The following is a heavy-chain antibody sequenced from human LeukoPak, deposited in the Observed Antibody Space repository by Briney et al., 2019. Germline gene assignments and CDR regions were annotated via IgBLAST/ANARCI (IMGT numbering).Heavy chain of an antibody. CDR1: GYTFTSYG. D-gene: IGHD3-9*01. CDR3: ARGDDWLRY. CDR2: ISAYNGNT. Sequence: GASVKVSCKASGYTFTSYGISWVRQAPGQGLEWMGWISAYNGNTNYAQKFQGRVTMTRNTSISTAYMELSSLRSEDTAVYYCARGDDWLRYWGQGTLVTVSS. V-gene: IGHV1-18*01. J-gene: IGHJ4*02.